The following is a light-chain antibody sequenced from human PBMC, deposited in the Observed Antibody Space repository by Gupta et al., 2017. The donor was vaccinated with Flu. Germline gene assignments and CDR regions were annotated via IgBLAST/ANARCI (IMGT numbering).Light chain of an antibody. CDR1: QSVRSN. Sequence: EIVMTQSPTTLSVSPGERATLSCRASQSVRSNLAWYQQKPGQAPRLLIYGASTRATGIPARFSGSGSGTEFTLTISSLQSEDYAVYYCQEHNNWPPEITFGQGTRLEIK. J-gene: IGKJ5*01. V-gene: IGKV3-15*01. CDR3: QEHNNWPPEIT. CDR2: GAS.